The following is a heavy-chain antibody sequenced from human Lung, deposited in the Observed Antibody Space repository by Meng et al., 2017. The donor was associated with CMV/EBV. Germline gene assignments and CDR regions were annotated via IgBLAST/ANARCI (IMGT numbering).Heavy chain of an antibody. V-gene: IGHV1-69*10. D-gene: IGHD3-3*01. Sequence: SVKVSCKASGDTFSNYAISWVRQAPGQGLEWMGGIIPTLGVTNYAQRFQGRLTITADKSTSTAYMALSSLRSEDTAVYHCARDFKRRRGIFGTFSGGHYGLDVWGQGTTVPSP. CDR3: ARDFKRRRGIFGTFSGGHYGLDV. J-gene: IGHJ6*02. CDR2: IIPTLGVT. CDR1: GDTFSNYA.